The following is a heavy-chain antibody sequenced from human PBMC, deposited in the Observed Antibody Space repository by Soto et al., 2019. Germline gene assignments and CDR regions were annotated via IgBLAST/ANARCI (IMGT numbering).Heavy chain of an antibody. D-gene: IGHD3-3*01. V-gene: IGHV1-69*08. CDR2: IIPIPDIT. J-gene: IGHJ3*01. Sequence: QVQLVQSGAEVRKPGSSMKVSCKAPGGTFSTYIISWVRQAPGQGLEWMGRIIPIPDITNYAQKLQGRVTITADRSTSTAYMELTSLKSEDTAVYYCARDRITTRGDAFDLWGQGTMVTVSS. CDR3: ARDRITTRGDAFDL. CDR1: GGTFSTYI.